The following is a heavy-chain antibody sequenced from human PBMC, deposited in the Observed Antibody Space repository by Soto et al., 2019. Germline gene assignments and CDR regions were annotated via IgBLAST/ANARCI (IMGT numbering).Heavy chain of an antibody. D-gene: IGHD6-19*01. Sequence: GGSLRLSCAASGFNFNYFAMSWVCQAPGKGLEWVSTVSGTGANTYYADSVKGRFTISRDNSKNTLYMQINSLRAEDTAVYYCAKDYGSSRSFFDYWGQGNLVTLSS. J-gene: IGHJ4*02. CDR1: GFNFNYFA. CDR2: VSGTGANT. CDR3: AKDYGSSRSFFDY. V-gene: IGHV3-23*01.